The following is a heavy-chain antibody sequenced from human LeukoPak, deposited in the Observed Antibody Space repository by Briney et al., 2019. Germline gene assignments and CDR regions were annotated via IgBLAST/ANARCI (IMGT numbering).Heavy chain of an antibody. Sequence: GTSLRLSCAASGFNFNVYAMHWVRQTPGKGLEWVALISYDGTNKYYAGAVKGRFTISRDNSKNTLYLQVSSLRAEDTALYYCAKMALSFTAVAGTGLDYWGQGALVTVSS. CDR1: GFNFNVYA. V-gene: IGHV3-30*18. D-gene: IGHD6-19*01. CDR2: ISYDGTNK. CDR3: AKMALSFTAVAGTGLDY. J-gene: IGHJ4*02.